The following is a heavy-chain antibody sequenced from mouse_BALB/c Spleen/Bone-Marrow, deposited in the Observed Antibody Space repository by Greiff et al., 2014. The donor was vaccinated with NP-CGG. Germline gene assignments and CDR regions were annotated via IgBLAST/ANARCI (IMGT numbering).Heavy chain of an antibody. V-gene: IGHV1-18*01. CDR2: INPYNGGT. J-gene: IGHJ3*01. CDR1: GYSFTGYT. Sequence: VQLKESGPELGKPGASIKISCKASGYSFTGYTMNWGKQKHGKNLEWIGLINPYNGGTNYNQKFKGKATLTVDKSSSTAYMELLSLTSEDSAVYYCARDYYGFSYGFAYWGQGTLVTVSA. CDR3: ARDYYGFSYGFAY. D-gene: IGHD1-1*01.